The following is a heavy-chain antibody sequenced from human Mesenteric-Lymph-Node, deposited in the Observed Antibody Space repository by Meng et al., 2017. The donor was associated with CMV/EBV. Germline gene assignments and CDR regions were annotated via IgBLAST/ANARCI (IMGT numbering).Heavy chain of an antibody. CDR2: INPGDSDT. D-gene: IGHD3-16*01. CDR3: ARQDRGGLFNY. J-gene: IGHJ4*02. Sequence: GESLKISCKASGYTFAAYWIGWVRQMPRKGLEWVVIINPGDSDTRYSPYFRGQVTISADKSVNTAYLQWNSLKASDTAMYYCARQDRGGLFNYWGQGTLVTVSS. CDR1: GYTFAAYW. V-gene: IGHV5-51*01.